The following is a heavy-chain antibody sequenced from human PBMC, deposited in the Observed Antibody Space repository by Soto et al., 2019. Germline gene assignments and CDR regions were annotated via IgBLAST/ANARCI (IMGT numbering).Heavy chain of an antibody. J-gene: IGHJ3*02. CDR1: GFTFSSYA. Sequence: GGSLRLSCAASGFTFSSYAMHWVRQAPGKGLEWVAVISYDGSNKYYADSVKGRFTISRDNSKNTLYLQMNSLRAEDTAVYYCARDYSSGWYDAFDIWGQGTMVTVSS. CDR3: ARDYSSGWYDAFDI. V-gene: IGHV3-30-3*01. CDR2: ISYDGSNK. D-gene: IGHD6-19*01.